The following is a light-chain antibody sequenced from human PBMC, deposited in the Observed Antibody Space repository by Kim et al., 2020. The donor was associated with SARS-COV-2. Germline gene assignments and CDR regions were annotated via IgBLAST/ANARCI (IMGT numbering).Light chain of an antibody. CDR3: QQSYGTTIT. J-gene: IGKJ5*01. Sequence: DIQLTQSPSSLSASVGDRVTITCRASQTISIYLNWYQLRPGKAPKLLIYAASGLQSGVPSRFSGSGSGTDFTLTISSLQPDDFATYYCQQSYGTTITFGQGTRLEIK. V-gene: IGKV1-39*01. CDR1: QTISIY. CDR2: AAS.